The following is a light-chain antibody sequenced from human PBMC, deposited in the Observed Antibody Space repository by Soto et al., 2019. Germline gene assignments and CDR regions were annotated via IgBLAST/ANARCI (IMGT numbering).Light chain of an antibody. CDR1: SSDVGGYNY. Sequence: QSALTQPASVSGSPGQSITISCTGTSSDVGGYNYVSWYQQHPGKAPKLMIYEVSNRPSGVSNRFSGSKSGNTASLTISGLQAEDEADYYCSSYVGATTRVFGTGTKVTVL. CDR3: SSYVGATTRV. J-gene: IGLJ1*01. CDR2: EVS. V-gene: IGLV2-14*01.